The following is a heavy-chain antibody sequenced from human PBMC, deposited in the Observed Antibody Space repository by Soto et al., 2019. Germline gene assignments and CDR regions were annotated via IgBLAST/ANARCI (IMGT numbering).Heavy chain of an antibody. D-gene: IGHD3-22*01. CDR2: ISAYSGNT. Sequence: QVQLVQSGAEVKKPGASVKVSCKASGYTFSTCGISWVRQAPGQGLEWMGWISAYSGNTNYAQKLQGRVTMTTDTSTSTAYMELRSLRSDDTAVYYCARDAVRSGYLYYFDYWGQGTLVTVSS. J-gene: IGHJ4*02. CDR1: GYTFSTCG. V-gene: IGHV1-18*01. CDR3: ARDAVRSGYLYYFDY.